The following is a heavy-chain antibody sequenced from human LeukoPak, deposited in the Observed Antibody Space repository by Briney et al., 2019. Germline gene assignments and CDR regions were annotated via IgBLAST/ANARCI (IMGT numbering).Heavy chain of an antibody. J-gene: IGHJ5*02. Sequence: GGSLRLSCAASGFTFSSYSMNWVRQAPGKGLEWVSSISSSSGYIYYADSVKGRFTISRDNAKNSLYLQMNSLRAEDTAVYYCARDQRYFDWLLEDPNWFDPWGQGTLVTVSS. V-gene: IGHV3-21*01. CDR3: ARDQRYFDWLLEDPNWFDP. D-gene: IGHD3-9*01. CDR2: ISSSSGYI. CDR1: GFTFSSYS.